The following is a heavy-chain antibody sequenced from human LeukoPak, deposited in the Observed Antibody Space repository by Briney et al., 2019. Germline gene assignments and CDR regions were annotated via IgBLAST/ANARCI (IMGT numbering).Heavy chain of an antibody. CDR1: GFTFSSYG. CDR2: IWYDGNNK. CDR3: ARDLVGY. J-gene: IGHJ4*02. Sequence: PGGSLRLSCAASGFTFSSYGMHWVRQAPGKGLEWVTLIWYDGNNKYYADSVKGRFTISRDNSKNTLYLQMNSLRAEDTAVYYCARDLVGYWGQGTLVTVSS. V-gene: IGHV3-33*01.